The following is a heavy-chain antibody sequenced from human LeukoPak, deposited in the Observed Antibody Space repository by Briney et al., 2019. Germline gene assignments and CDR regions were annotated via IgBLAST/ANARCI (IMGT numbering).Heavy chain of an antibody. CDR2: INHSGST. J-gene: IGHJ4*02. V-gene: IGHV4-34*01. CDR3: ARERLITMVRGVIRIFDY. CDR1: GGSFSGYY. D-gene: IGHD3-10*01. Sequence: SETLSLTCTVYGGSFSGYYCSWIRQPPGKGLEWIGEINHSGSTNYNPSLKSRVTISVDTSKNQFSLKLSSVTAADTAVYYCARERLITMVRGVIRIFDYWGQGTLVTVSS.